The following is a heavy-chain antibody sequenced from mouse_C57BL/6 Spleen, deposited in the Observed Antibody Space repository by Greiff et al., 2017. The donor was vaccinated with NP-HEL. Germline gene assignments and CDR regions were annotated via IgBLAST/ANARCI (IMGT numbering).Heavy chain of an antibody. CDR2: ISGGGGNT. V-gene: IGHV5-9*01. CDR1: GFTFSSYT. J-gene: IGHJ4*01. CDR3: ARRGGYGGYAMDY. D-gene: IGHD2-2*01. Sequence: EVMLVESGGGLVKPGGSLKLSCAASGFTFSSYTMSWVRQTPEKRLEWVATISGGGGNTYYPDSVKGRFTISRDNAKNTLYLQRSSLRSEDTALYYCARRGGYGGYAMDYWGQGTSVTVAS.